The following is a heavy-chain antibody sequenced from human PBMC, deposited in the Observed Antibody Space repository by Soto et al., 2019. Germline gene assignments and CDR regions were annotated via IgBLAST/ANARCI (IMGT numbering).Heavy chain of an antibody. J-gene: IGHJ6*01. D-gene: IGHD3-16*02. CDR1: GGSFSGYI. CDR3: TRSRRGDRDQSNLHSFPARRSSVIGSAGM. Sequence: SETLSLTCAVYGGSFSGYIWSWIRQPPGKGLQWIGQINHSGSTNYNPSLKSRVTISVDTSNSQFSLELSSVTAADTAVYYCTRSRRGDRDQSNLHSFPARRSSVIGSAGM. CDR2: INHSGST. V-gene: IGHV4-34*01.